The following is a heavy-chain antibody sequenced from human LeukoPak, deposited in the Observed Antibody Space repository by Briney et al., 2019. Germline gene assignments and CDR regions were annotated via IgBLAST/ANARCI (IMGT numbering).Heavy chain of an antibody. CDR3: ARGDYYGSGSSYYYMDV. V-gene: IGHV1-2*02. D-gene: IGHD3-10*01. CDR2: INPNSGGT. Sequence: ASVKVSCKASGYTFTGYYMHWVRQAPGQGLEWMGWINPNSGGTNYAQKFQGRVTMTRDTSISTAYMELNRLRSDDTAVYYCARGDYYGSGSSYYYMDVWGKGTTVTISS. CDR1: GYTFTGYY. J-gene: IGHJ6*03.